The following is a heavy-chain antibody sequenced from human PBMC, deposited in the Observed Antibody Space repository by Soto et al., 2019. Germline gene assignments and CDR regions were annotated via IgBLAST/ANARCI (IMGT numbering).Heavy chain of an antibody. CDR2: INPNSGGT. CDR1: GYTFTGYY. CDR3: ARDRVATIRFDY. D-gene: IGHD5-12*01. J-gene: IGHJ4*02. Sequence: ASVKVSCKASGYTFTGYYMHWVRQAPGQGLEWMGWINPNSGGTNYAQKFQGRVTMTRDTSISTAYMELSRLRSDDTAVYYCARDRVATIRFDYWGQGTLVTVSS. V-gene: IGHV1-2*02.